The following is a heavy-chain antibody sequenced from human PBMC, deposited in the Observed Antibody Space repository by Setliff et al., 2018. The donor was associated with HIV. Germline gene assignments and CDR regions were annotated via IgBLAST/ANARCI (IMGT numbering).Heavy chain of an antibody. V-gene: IGHV4-4*07. CDR1: TDSISNSH. Sequence: SETLSLTCSVSTDSISNSHWSWIRQTAGKGLEWIGRIFGSGTTHYNHSLESRVTMSIDTAKKQFFLKLSSVTAADTAVYFCARLKTGPAPVDYWGQGTLVTVSS. CDR3: ARLKTGPAPVDY. D-gene: IGHD1-1*01. J-gene: IGHJ4*02. CDR2: IFGSGTT.